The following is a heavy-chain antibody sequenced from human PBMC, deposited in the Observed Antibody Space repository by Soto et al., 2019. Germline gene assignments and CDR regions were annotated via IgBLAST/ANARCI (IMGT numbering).Heavy chain of an antibody. V-gene: IGHV3-23*01. CDR1: GVTFSSCA. D-gene: IGHD5-12*01. J-gene: IGHJ4*02. CDR3: AKDLGYSGYDLRGSFDC. CDR2: ISGSGGST. Sequence: GGSLRLSSAASGVTFSSCAMSWVRQAPGKGLEWVSAISGSGGSTYYADSVKGRFTISRDNSKTTLYLQMNSLRAADTAVYYCAKDLGYSGYDLRGSFDCWDQGTLGTVFS.